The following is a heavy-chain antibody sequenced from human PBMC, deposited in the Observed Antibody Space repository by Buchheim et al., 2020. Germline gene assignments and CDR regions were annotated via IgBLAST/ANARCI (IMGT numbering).Heavy chain of an antibody. V-gene: IGHV3-23*01. CDR2: ISGSGGST. CDR3: AKGDYDSSGYYYLFYYYYGMDV. Sequence: EVQLLESGGGLVQPGGSLRLSCAASGFTFSSYAMSWVRQAPGKGLEWVSAISGSGGSTYYVDSVKGRFTISRDNSKNTLSLQMNSLRAEDTAVYYCAKGDYDSSGYYYLFYYYYGMDVWGQGTT. J-gene: IGHJ6*02. D-gene: IGHD3-22*01. CDR1: GFTFSSYA.